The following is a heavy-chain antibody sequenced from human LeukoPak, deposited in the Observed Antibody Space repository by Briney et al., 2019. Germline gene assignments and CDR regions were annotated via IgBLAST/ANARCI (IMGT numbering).Heavy chain of an antibody. J-gene: IGHJ4*02. CDR3: AREHMVRGVINR. D-gene: IGHD3-10*01. Sequence: SETLSLTCTVSGGSISNYYWSWIRQPAGKRLDWLGRIYSSGSTNYNPSLESRVTVSVDTSKNQFSLKLSSVTAADTAVYYCAREHMVRGVINRWGQGALVTVSS. CDR1: GGSISNYY. CDR2: IYSSGST. V-gene: IGHV4-4*07.